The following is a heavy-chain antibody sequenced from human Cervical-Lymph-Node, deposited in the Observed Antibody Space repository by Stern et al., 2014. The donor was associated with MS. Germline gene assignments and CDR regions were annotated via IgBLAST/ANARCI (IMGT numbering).Heavy chain of an antibody. CDR1: GYTFTNYA. Sequence: QMQLVQSGAEMKKPGASVKVSCKASGYTFTNYAIHWVRQAPGQRLEWMGWINAGSGDTKNSQKFQGRVTITSDPSASTAYMELSSLGSEDTAFYYCARIVAVAHFDYWGQGTQVTVSS. D-gene: IGHD2-21*01. CDR3: ARIVAVAHFDY. J-gene: IGHJ4*02. V-gene: IGHV1-3*01. CDR2: INAGSGDT.